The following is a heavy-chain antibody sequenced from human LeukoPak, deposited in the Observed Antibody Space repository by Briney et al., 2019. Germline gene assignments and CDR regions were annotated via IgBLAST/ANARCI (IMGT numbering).Heavy chain of an antibody. CDR3: AKDTEDIVATSDLDY. CDR2: IRYDGSNK. CDR1: GFTFSSYG. D-gene: IGHD5-12*01. V-gene: IGHV3-30*02. Sequence: SGGSLRLSCAASGFTFSSYGMHWVRQAPGKGLEWVAFIRYDGSNKYYADSVKGRFTISRDNSKNTLYLQMNSLRAEDTAVYYCAKDTEDIVATSDLDYWGQGTLVTVSS. J-gene: IGHJ4*02.